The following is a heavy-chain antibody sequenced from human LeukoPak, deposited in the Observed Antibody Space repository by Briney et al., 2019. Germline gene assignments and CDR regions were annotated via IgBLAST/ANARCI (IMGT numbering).Heavy chain of an antibody. Sequence: PSETLSPTCTVSGYSISSGYYWGWIRQPPGKGLEWIGSIYHSGSTNYNPSLKSRVTISVDTSKNQFSLKLSSVTAADTAVYYCASIYGSGSYALDYWGQGTLVTVSS. CDR3: ASIYGSGSYALDY. D-gene: IGHD3-10*01. CDR1: GYSISSGYY. J-gene: IGHJ4*02. V-gene: IGHV4-38-2*02. CDR2: IYHSGST.